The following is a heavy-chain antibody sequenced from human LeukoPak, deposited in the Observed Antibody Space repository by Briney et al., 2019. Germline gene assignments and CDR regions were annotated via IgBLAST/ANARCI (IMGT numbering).Heavy chain of an antibody. CDR3: TTEGYYYDSSGYALRVYFDY. D-gene: IGHD3-22*01. CDR1: GFTFSNAW. J-gene: IGHJ4*02. V-gene: IGHV3-15*01. Sequence: PGGSLRLSCAASGFTFSNAWMSWVRQAPGKGLEWVGRIKSKTDGGTTDYAAPVKGRFTISRDDSKNTLYLQMNGLKTEDTAVYYCTTEGYYYDSSGYALRVYFDYWGQGTLVTVSS. CDR2: IKSKTDGGTT.